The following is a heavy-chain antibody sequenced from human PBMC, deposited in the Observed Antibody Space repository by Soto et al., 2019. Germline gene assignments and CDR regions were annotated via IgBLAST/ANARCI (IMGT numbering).Heavy chain of an antibody. CDR3: AKNPIGTILGVVQDYYYYGMDV. CDR1: GFSFNNYA. CDR2: ISRSGGSK. J-gene: IGHJ6*02. V-gene: IGHV3-23*01. Sequence: PLRLSCAASGFSFNNYAITLVRQAPVKALEWVSAISRSGGSKYYADSLKGRFTISRDNSKNTVYLQLNRLRAEETDVYYCAKNPIGTILGVVQDYYYYGMDVWGRGTTVTVSS. D-gene: IGHD3-3*01.